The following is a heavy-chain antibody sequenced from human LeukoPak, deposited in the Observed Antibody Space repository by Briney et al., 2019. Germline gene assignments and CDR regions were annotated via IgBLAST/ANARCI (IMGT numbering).Heavy chain of an antibody. Sequence: GGSLRLSCAASGFSFSDCAMHWVRQAPGKGLEWVALLSYDATNIHYADSVKGRFTISRDNSKNTLFLQMNSLRPEDTGVYYCSRDLPPLDFWGQGTLVTVSS. J-gene: IGHJ4*02. CDR3: SRDLPPLDF. V-gene: IGHV3-30*04. CDR1: GFSFSDCA. CDR2: LSYDATNI.